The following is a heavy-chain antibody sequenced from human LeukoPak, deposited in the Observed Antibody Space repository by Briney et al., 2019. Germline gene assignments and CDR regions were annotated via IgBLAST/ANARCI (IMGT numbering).Heavy chain of an antibody. Sequence: GASVKVSCKASGYSFSAYYMHWVRQAPGQGLEWMGWINPNSGGTNYAQKFQGRVTMTRDTSISTAYMELSRLRSDDTAVYYCARDSYSYGSLSTPEYYFDYWGQGTLVTVSS. V-gene: IGHV1-2*02. D-gene: IGHD5-18*01. CDR1: GYSFSAYY. CDR3: ARDSYSYGSLSTPEYYFDY. J-gene: IGHJ4*02. CDR2: INPNSGGT.